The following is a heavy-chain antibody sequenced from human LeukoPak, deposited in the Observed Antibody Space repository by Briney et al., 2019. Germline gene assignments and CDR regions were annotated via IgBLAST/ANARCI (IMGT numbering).Heavy chain of an antibody. CDR1: GVTFSNYS. Sequence: GGTLRLSCAASGVTFSNYSMNWVRQAPGKGLEWVSSISTRSTYIYYADSVKGRFTISRDNAKNSLFLQMNSLRAEDTAVYFCAKSTRAVMAMMDVWGKGTTVTVSS. V-gene: IGHV3-21*01. D-gene: IGHD3-16*01. CDR2: ISTRSTYI. J-gene: IGHJ6*04. CDR3: AKSTRAVMAMMDV.